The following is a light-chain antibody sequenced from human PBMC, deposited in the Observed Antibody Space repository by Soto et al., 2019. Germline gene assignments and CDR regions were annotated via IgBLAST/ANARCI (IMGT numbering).Light chain of an antibody. J-gene: IGKJ4*01. CDR2: AAS. Sequence: DIQMTQSPSSLSAFVGDRVTITCRASQSISNYLNWYQQKPGKAPKLLIYAASTLQSGVPSRFSGGGSGTDFTLTISSLQPEDFATYYCQQSYSTPLTFGGGTKVE. V-gene: IGKV1-39*01. CDR1: QSISNY. CDR3: QQSYSTPLT.